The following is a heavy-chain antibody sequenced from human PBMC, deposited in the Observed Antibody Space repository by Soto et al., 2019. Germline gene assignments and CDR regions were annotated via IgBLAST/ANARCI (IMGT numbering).Heavy chain of an antibody. CDR2: IYPDGNGK. V-gene: IGHV3-30-3*01. D-gene: IGHD6-13*01. Sequence: PGGSLRLSCVASGFTFSSHTMHWVRQAPGKGLEWVTFIYPDGNGKYYAESVKGRFTTSRDNSKNNMYLQIHTLRAEDTAVYYCAKVSSSWYAGFFDLWGQGTLVTVSS. J-gene: IGHJ4*02. CDR1: GFTFSSHT. CDR3: AKVSSSWYAGFFDL.